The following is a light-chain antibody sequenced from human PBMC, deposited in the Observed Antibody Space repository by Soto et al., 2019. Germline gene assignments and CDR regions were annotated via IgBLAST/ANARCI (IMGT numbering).Light chain of an antibody. V-gene: IGKV1D-12*01. J-gene: IGKJ5*01. CDR3: QQYDKLPIT. CDR2: AAS. CDR1: QGISGW. Sequence: DIQMTQSPSSVSASVGDRFTITCRASQGISGWLAWYQQKPGEAPKLLIYAASNLQSGVPSRFSGSGSGTDFTLTINSLQPEDIATYYCQQYDKLPITFGQGTRLEIK.